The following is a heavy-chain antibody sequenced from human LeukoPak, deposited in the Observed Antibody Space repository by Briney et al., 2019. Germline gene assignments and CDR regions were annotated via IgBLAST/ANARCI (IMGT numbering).Heavy chain of an antibody. J-gene: IGHJ1*01. V-gene: IGHV4-39*07. Sequence: SETLSLTCTVSGGSISSSSYYWGWIRQPPGKGLEWIGSIYYSGSTYYNPSLKSRVTISVDTSKNQFSLKLSSVTAADTAVYYCARDAPLSYSSSWYVAYFQHWGQGTLVTVSS. CDR2: IYYSGST. D-gene: IGHD6-13*01. CDR3: ARDAPLSYSSSWYVAYFQH. CDR1: GGSISSSSYY.